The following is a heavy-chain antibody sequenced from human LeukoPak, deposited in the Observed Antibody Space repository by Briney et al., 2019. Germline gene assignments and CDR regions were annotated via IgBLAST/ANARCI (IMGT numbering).Heavy chain of an antibody. CDR2: MNPNSGNT. J-gene: IGHJ4*02. Sequence: GASVKVSCKASGYTFTSYDINWMRQATGQGLEWMGWMNPNSGNTGYAQKFQGRVTMTRNTSISTAYMELSSLRSEDTAVYYCARGQTIFSCSGGSCYHPSDYWGQGTLVTVSS. D-gene: IGHD2-15*01. CDR3: ARGQTIFSCSGGSCYHPSDY. V-gene: IGHV1-8*01. CDR1: GYTFTSYD.